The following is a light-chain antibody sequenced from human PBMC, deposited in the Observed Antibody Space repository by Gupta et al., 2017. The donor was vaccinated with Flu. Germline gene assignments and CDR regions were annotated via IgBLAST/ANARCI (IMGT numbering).Light chain of an antibody. Sequence: EIVMTQSPATLSVSPGERATLSCRASQSVSSNLAWYQQKPGQAPRLLIYGASTRATGIPARFSGSGSGTEFTLTISSLQSEDFAVYYWQQDNRLGSFGQGTKLEIK. CDR1: QSVSSN. CDR3: QQDNRLGS. V-gene: IGKV3-15*01. CDR2: GAS. J-gene: IGKJ2*04.